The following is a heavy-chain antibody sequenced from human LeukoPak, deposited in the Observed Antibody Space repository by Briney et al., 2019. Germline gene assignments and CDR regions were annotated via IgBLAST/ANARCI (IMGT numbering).Heavy chain of an antibody. CDR1: GYTFTSYG. Sequence: GASVKVSCKASGYTFTSYGINWVRQAPGQGLEWMGWINTNTGNPTYAQGFTGRFVFSLDTSVSTAYLQISSLKAEDTAVYYCARDSGDYYDSSGYSTLFDYWGQGTLVTVSS. CDR3: ARDSGDYYDSSGYSTLFDY. D-gene: IGHD3-22*01. CDR2: INTNTGNP. J-gene: IGHJ4*02. V-gene: IGHV7-4-1*02.